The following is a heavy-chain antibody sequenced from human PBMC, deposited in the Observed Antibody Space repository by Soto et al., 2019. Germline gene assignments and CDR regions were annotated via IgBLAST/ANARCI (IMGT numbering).Heavy chain of an antibody. D-gene: IGHD6-13*01. V-gene: IGHV1-18*01. Sequence: QVQLVQSGAEVKKPGASVKVSCKASGYTFTSYGISWVRQAPGQGLEWMGWISAYNGNTNYAQKLQGRVTMTTDTSTSTAYMELRSLRSDYTAVYYCARDSSSWSYYSYYGMDVLGQGTTVTVYS. CDR1: GYTFTSYG. CDR2: ISAYNGNT. J-gene: IGHJ6*02. CDR3: ARDSSSWSYYSYYGMDV.